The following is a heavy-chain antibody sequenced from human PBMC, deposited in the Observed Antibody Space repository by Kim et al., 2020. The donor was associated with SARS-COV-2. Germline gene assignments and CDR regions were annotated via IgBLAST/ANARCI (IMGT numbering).Heavy chain of an antibody. J-gene: IGHJ3*02. CDR1: GFTFSTSE. CDR3: ARERSDRAFDI. CDR2: INSPARTI. V-gene: IGHV3-48*03. D-gene: IGHD3-22*01. Sequence: GSLRLSCAASGFTFSTSEMNWVRQAPGKGLEWVSYINSPARTIFYADSVKGRFTISRDNAKNSLYLQMNSLRADDTAVYYCARERSDRAFDIWGQGTMVTVSS.